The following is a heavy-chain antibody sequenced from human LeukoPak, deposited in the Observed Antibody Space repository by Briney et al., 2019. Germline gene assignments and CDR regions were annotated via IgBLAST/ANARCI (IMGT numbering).Heavy chain of an antibody. V-gene: IGHV4-59*01. CDR3: ASALVAAAGTKWAAFDI. D-gene: IGHD6-13*01. J-gene: IGHJ3*02. Sequence: SETLSVTCIVSGGSLSSYYWSWMRQPPGRGREGMGYSYYSGSTNYNLSLKSRVTIPVDTSKNQFSLKLSSVTAADTAVYYCASALVAAAGTKWAAFDIWGQGTMVTVSS. CDR1: GGSLSSYY. CDR2: SYYSGST.